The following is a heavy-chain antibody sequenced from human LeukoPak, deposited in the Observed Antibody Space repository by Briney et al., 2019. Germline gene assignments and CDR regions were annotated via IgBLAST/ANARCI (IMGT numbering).Heavy chain of an antibody. J-gene: IGHJ3*02. CDR1: GFAFSSHG. CDR3: ARLYEWGDKVFDAFDI. V-gene: IGHV3-23*01. Sequence: PGGTLRLSCAASGFAFSSHGMNWVRQAPGKGLEWVSGISPSGDILYYVDSVKGQFTISRDNSKNTVYLQMNSLRAEDTAVYYCARLYEWGDKVFDAFDIWGQGTMVTVSS. D-gene: IGHD1-26*01. CDR2: ISPSGDIL.